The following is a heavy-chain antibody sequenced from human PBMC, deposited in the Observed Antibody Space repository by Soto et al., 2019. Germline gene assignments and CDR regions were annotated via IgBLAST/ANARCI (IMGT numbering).Heavy chain of an antibody. Sequence: QVQLVESGGGVVQPGRSLRLSCAASGFTLSRYGMHWVRQAPGKGLEWVAVISFEGNTQYYADSVKGRFTISRDNSKDTLSLQTHSLRSEDTAVYYCDRGAEHQLLSRAYFYGMDVWGQGTTVSVS. V-gene: IGHV3-30*05. CDR1: GFTLSRYG. D-gene: IGHD1-1*01. J-gene: IGHJ6*02. CDR2: ISFEGNTQ. CDR3: DRGAEHQLLSRAYFYGMDV.